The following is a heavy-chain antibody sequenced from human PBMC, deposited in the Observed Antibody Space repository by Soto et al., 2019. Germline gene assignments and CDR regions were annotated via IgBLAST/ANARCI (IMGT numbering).Heavy chain of an antibody. CDR1: GGSISSYY. V-gene: IGHV4-59*01. D-gene: IGHD3-10*02. J-gene: IGHJ5*01. Sequence: QVQLQESGPGLVKPSETLSLTCTVSGGSISSYYWSWIRQPPGKGLEWIGFIFYSGSTSYNPSLTSRVPISIDTSAYPFSLKLNSVTAADTAVYYCASMIGDPVLSFDSWGQGTLVAVSS. CDR2: IFYSGST. CDR3: ASMIGDPVLSFDS.